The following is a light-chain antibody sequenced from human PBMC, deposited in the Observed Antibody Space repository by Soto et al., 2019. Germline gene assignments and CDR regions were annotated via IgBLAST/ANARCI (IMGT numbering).Light chain of an antibody. Sequence: EIVLTQSPGTMSLSPGERATLSCRSSQSVSSSYLAWDQHKPGQAPRLLIYDVSSRATCIPDRFSGSGSGTDFTLTISRLEPEDFAVYYCQQYGSSPTFGQGTKVEIK. CDR2: DVS. CDR1: QSVSSSY. CDR3: QQYGSSPT. V-gene: IGKV3-20*01. J-gene: IGKJ1*01.